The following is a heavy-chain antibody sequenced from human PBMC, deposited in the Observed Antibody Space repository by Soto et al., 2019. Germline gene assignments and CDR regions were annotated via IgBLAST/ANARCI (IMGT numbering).Heavy chain of an antibody. CDR3: ARVPDLDYCSRTSCLYYFDY. J-gene: IGHJ4*02. D-gene: IGHD2-2*01. CDR2: INSNGDST. Sequence: EVQLLESGGGLVQPGGSLRLSCVASGFTFSRYVMSWVRQAPGKGLEWVSTINSNGDSTYYADSVKGRFTISRDNSKTSLYLQMKSLRAEDTAVYYCARVPDLDYCSRTSCLYYFDYWGQGALVTVSS. V-gene: IGHV3-23*01. CDR1: GFTFSRYV.